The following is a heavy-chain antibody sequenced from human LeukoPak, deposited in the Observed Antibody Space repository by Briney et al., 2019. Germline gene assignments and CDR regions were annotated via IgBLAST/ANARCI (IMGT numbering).Heavy chain of an antibody. CDR2: ISSSGSNK. J-gene: IGHJ6*02. Sequence: GGSLRLSCAASGITFSNYYMTWIRQAPGKGLEWVSYISSSGSNKYYADSVKGRFTISRDNAKNSLYLQMNSLRAEDTAVYYCSRLPLDYYDSGDFYDYYAMDVWGQGTTVTVSS. CDR3: SRLPLDYYDSGDFYDYYAMDV. CDR1: GITFSNYY. D-gene: IGHD3-22*01. V-gene: IGHV3-11*01.